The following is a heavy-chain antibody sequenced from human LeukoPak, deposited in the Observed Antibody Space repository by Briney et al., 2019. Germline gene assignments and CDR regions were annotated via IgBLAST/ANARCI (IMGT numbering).Heavy chain of an antibody. J-gene: IGHJ6*02. V-gene: IGHV3-23*01. Sequence: PGRSLRLSCAASGFTFSSNGMHWVRQAPGKGLEWVSGISASGGSTYYTNSVKGRFTISRDNSKNTLFMQVNSLRDEDTALYYCAKYVGPSGSNYYGLDVWGQGTAVTVSS. D-gene: IGHD1-26*01. CDR3: AKYVGPSGSNYYGLDV. CDR1: GFTFSSNG. CDR2: ISASGGST.